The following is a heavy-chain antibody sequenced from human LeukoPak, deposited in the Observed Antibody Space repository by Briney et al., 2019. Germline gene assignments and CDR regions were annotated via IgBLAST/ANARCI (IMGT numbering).Heavy chain of an antibody. J-gene: IGHJ4*02. V-gene: IGHV1-2*02. CDR3: ARDSYYGDSRSLHFDY. D-gene: IGHD4-17*01. CDR2: INPNSGGT. Sequence: EASVNVSCKASGYTFTGYYMHWVRQAPGQGLEWMGWINPNSGGTNYAQKFQGRVTITRDTSISTAYMELSRLRSDDTAVYYCARDSYYGDSRSLHFDYWGQGALVTVSS. CDR1: GYTFTGYY.